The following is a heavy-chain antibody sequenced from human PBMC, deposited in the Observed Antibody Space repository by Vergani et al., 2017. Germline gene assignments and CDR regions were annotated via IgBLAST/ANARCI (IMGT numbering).Heavy chain of an antibody. CDR2: IYHSGST. J-gene: IGHJ2*01. Sequence: QVQLQESGPGLVKPSETLSLTCAVSGYSISSGYYWGWIRQPPGKGLEWIGSIYHSGSTYYNPSLKSRVTISVDTSKNQFSLKLSSVTAADTAVYYCARPGSSSWYQVSWYVDLWGRGTLVTVSS. CDR1: GYSISSGYY. V-gene: IGHV4-38-2*01. D-gene: IGHD6-13*01. CDR3: ARPGSSSWYQVSWYVDL.